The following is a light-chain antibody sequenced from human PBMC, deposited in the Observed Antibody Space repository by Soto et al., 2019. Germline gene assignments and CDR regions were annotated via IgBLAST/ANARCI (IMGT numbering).Light chain of an antibody. Sequence: EIQMTQSPSTLSVSVGDRVTITCGASQTISSWLAWYQQKPGKAPKLLMYKASTLKSGVPSRLSGSGSGTEFTLTISSLQPDDFATYYCQHYNSYSEAFGQGTKVDIK. CDR1: QTISSW. CDR3: QHYNSYSEA. V-gene: IGKV1-5*03. J-gene: IGKJ1*01. CDR2: KAS.